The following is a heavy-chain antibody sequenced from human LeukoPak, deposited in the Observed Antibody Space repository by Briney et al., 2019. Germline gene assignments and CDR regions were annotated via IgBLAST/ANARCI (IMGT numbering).Heavy chain of an antibody. V-gene: IGHV1-2*02. CDR1: GYTFTGYY. Sequence: ASVKVSCKASGYTFTGYYMHWVRQAPGQGREWMGWINPNSGGTNYAQKFQGRVTMTRDTSISTAYMELSRLRSDDTAVYYCARSGYSSGWADYWGQGTLVTVSS. D-gene: IGHD6-19*01. J-gene: IGHJ4*02. CDR3: ARSGYSSGWADY. CDR2: INPNSGGT.